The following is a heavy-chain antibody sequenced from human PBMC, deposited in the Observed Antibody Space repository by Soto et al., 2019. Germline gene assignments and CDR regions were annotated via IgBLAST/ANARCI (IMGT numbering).Heavy chain of an antibody. CDR2: INWDDDK. J-gene: IGHJ4*02. V-gene: IGHV2-5*02. CDR1: GFSLRTRGLG. D-gene: IGHD6-6*01. CDR3: AVSSSSSIVDF. Sequence: QITLKESGRTVVKPTQTLTLTCTFSGFSLRTRGLGVGWIRQPPGKALEWLALINWDDDKRYSPSLESRLTITKDTSKNQVVLTMTNMDPVDTATYYCAVSSSSSIVDFWGQGTLVTVSS.